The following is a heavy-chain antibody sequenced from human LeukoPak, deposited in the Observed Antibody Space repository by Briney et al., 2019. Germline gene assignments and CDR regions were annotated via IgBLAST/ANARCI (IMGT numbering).Heavy chain of an antibody. D-gene: IGHD2-21*02. CDR2: ISYDGSNK. V-gene: IGHV3-30*03. J-gene: IGHJ4*02. Sequence: GGSLRLSCAASGFTFSSYGMHWVRQAPGKGLEWVAVISYDGSNKYYADSVKGRFTISRDNSKNTLYLQMNNLRAEDTAVYYCARKTATASPFDYWGQGTLVTISS. CDR1: GFTFSSYG. CDR3: ARKTATASPFDY.